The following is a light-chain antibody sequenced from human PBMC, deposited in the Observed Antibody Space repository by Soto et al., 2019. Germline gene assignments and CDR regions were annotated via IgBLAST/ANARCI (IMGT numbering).Light chain of an antibody. CDR2: RAF. Sequence: DIQMTQSPSTLSASVGDRVTITCRASQSISNWLAWCQQKPGKAPKVLIYRAFSLERGVPSRFSGSGSGTEFTLTISSLQPDDFATYFCLQYNSDPWTFGGGAEVEVK. CDR3: LQYNSDPWT. CDR1: QSISNW. J-gene: IGKJ1*01. V-gene: IGKV1-5*01.